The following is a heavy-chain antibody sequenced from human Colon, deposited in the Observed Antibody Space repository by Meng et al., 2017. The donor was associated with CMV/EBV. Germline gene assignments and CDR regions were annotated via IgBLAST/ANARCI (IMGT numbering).Heavy chain of an antibody. Sequence: SETLSLTCTVPDGSVSNSSFYWAWIRQPPGKGLQWIGNIYHSGVTYYTPSLKSRVIVSLDSSKNQFTLNLKSVTAADTAIYFCARNIVVGAWFDPWGQGTLVTVSS. V-gene: IGHV4-39*06. CDR3: ARNIVVGAWFDP. J-gene: IGHJ5*02. CDR2: IYHSGVT. CDR1: DGSVSNSSFY. D-gene: IGHD2-2*01.